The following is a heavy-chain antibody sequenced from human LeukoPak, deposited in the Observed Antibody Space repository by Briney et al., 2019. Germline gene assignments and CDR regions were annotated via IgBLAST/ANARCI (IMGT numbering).Heavy chain of an antibody. CDR2: IYYSGNA. Sequence: SETLSLACIVSGGSIRSGGYYWSWIRQHPGKGLEWIGYIYYSGNAYYNPSLTSRVTISVDTSKNQFSLKLSSVTAADTAVYYCARALRYFDWFQGQDYYYGMDVWGQGTTVTVSS. CDR3: ARALRYFDWFQGQDYYYGMDV. V-gene: IGHV4-31*03. CDR1: GGSIRSGGYY. J-gene: IGHJ6*02. D-gene: IGHD3-9*01.